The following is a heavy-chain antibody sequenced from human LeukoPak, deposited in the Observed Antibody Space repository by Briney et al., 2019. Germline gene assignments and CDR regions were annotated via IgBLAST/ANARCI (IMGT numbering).Heavy chain of an antibody. Sequence: GGSLRLSCTASGFAFSSYAMSWVRQAPGVGLEWVSAIDGGGGRTWHADSVRGRFTISGDNSKNTVYLQMNSLRAEDTALYYCAKGGVYGDYYFDYWGQGTLVTVSS. CDR3: AKGGVYGDYYFDY. J-gene: IGHJ4*02. CDR1: GFAFSSYA. D-gene: IGHD4-17*01. V-gene: IGHV3-23*01. CDR2: IDGGGGRT.